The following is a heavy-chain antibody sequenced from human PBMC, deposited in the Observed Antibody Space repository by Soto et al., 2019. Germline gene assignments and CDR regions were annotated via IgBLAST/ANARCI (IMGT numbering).Heavy chain of an antibody. D-gene: IGHD3-9*01. Sequence: SETLSLTCTVSGGSISSGGYYWSWIRQHPGKGLEWIGYIYYSGSTYYNPSLKSRVTISVDTSKNQFSLKLSSVTAADTAVYYCARRRNYDILTGYFDYWGQGTLVTVSS. CDR1: GGSISSGGYY. CDR2: IYYSGST. V-gene: IGHV4-31*03. J-gene: IGHJ4*02. CDR3: ARRRNYDILTGYFDY.